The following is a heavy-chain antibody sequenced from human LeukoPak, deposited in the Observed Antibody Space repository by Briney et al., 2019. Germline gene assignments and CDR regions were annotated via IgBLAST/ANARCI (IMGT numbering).Heavy chain of an antibody. Sequence: GGSLRPSCAASGFTFSSYGMHWVRQAPGKGLEWVAVISYDGSNKYYADSVKGRFTISRDNFKNTLYLQMNSLRAEDTAVYYCAKDRGSIAAGGSDYWGQGTLVTVSS. CDR1: GFTFSSYG. CDR2: ISYDGSNK. J-gene: IGHJ4*02. V-gene: IGHV3-30*18. CDR3: AKDRGSIAAGGSDY. D-gene: IGHD6-13*01.